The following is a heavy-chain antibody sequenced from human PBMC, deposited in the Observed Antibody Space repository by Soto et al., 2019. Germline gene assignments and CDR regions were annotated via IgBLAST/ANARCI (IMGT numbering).Heavy chain of an antibody. D-gene: IGHD1-1*01. V-gene: IGHV3-30-3*01. J-gene: IGHJ6*02. CDR3: ARGTTTSAFSAMDV. Sequence: VQLGESGGGVVQPGRSLRLSCAASGFTFSNNAMDWVRQAPGKGLEWVAVISYDGSNKYIAESVKGRFTISRDNSKNTLFLQMNSLRAEDTAVYYCARGTTTSAFSAMDVWGQGTTVTVSS. CDR2: ISYDGSNK. CDR1: GFTFSNNA.